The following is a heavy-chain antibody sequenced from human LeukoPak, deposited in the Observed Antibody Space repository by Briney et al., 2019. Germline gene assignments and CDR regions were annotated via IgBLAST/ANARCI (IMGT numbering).Heavy chain of an antibody. V-gene: IGHV3-9*03. CDR3: AKDLEYSSSSGFDY. D-gene: IGHD6-6*01. Sequence: GGSLRLSCAASGFTFDDYAMHWVRQAPGKGLEWVSGVGWNRGSIGYADSVKGRFTISRDNAKNSLYLQMNSLRAEDMALYYCAKDLEYSSSSGFDYWGQGTLVTVSS. J-gene: IGHJ4*02. CDR2: VGWNRGSI. CDR1: GFTFDDYA.